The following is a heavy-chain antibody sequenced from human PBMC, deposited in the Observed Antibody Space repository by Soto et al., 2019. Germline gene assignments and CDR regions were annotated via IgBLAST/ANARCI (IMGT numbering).Heavy chain of an antibody. D-gene: IGHD2-8*01. CDR3: AKDIGLRTINPDFYGMDA. CDR1: GFTFSNYG. J-gene: IGHJ6*02. V-gene: IGHV3-30*18. CDR2: MSYDGNNK. Sequence: GSLRLSCRASGFTFSNYGMHWVRQAPGKGLEWVAVMSYDGNNKYYADSVKGRFTIFRDKCKNTLYLQMNNLRTEDTALYYCAKDIGLRTINPDFYGMDAWGQGTTVTVSS.